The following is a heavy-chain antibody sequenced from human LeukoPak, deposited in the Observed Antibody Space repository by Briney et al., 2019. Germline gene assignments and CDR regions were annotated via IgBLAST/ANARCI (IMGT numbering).Heavy chain of an antibody. D-gene: IGHD3-10*01. J-gene: IGHJ4*02. CDR2: ISYDESNK. Sequence: PGRSLRLSCAASGFTFSSYAMHWVRQAPGKGLECVAVISYDESNKYYADSVKGRFTISRDNSKNTLYLQMNSLRAEDTAVYYCARVSRFGELLNYYFDYWGQGTLVTVSS. CDR3: ARVSRFGELLNYYFDY. V-gene: IGHV3-30*04. CDR1: GFTFSSYA.